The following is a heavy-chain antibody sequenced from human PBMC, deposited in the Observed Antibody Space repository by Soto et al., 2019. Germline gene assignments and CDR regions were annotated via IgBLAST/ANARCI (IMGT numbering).Heavy chain of an antibody. J-gene: IGHJ6*02. CDR3: ARAPIPTLTWDIVLVPAAIGGYYYYGMDV. CDR1: GYTFTSYD. Sequence: QVQLVQSGAEVKKPGASVKVSCKASGYTFTSYDINWVRQATGQGLEWMGWMNPNSGNTGYAQKFQGRVTMTRNTSISTAYMELSSLRSEDTAVYYCARAPIPTLTWDIVLVPAAIGGYYYYGMDVWGQGTTVTVSS. V-gene: IGHV1-8*01. D-gene: IGHD2-2*01. CDR2: MNPNSGNT.